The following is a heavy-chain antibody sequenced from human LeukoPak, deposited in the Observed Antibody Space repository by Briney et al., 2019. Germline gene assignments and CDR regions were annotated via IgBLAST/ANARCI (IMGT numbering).Heavy chain of an antibody. CDR1: GFTVSSKY. V-gene: IGHV3-53*01. D-gene: IGHD1-26*01. J-gene: IGHJ3*02. CDR2: IYTTGHT. CDR3: ARDAPGSFDM. Sequence: GGSLRLSCAVSGFTVSSKYMSWVRQAPGKGLEWVAVIYTTGHTYYADSVKGRFTISRDNAKNTLYLQMNSLRAEDSAVYYCARDAPGSFDMWGQGTMVTVSS.